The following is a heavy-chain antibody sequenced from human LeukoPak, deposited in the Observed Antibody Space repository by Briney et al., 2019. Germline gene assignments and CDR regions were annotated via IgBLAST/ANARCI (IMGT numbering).Heavy chain of an antibody. CDR3: ARHGYSSGWLVN. CDR1: GGSISSYY. D-gene: IGHD6-19*01. V-gene: IGHV4-59*08. J-gene: IGHJ4*02. Sequence: SETLSLTCTVSGGSISSYYWSWIRQPPGKGLEWIGYIYYRGSTNYNPSLKSRVTISVDTSKNQFSLKLSSVTAADTAVYYCARHGYSSGWLVNWGQGTLVTVSS. CDR2: IYYRGST.